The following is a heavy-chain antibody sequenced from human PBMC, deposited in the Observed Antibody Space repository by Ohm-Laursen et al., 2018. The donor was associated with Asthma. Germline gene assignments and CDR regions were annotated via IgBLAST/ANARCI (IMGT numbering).Heavy chain of an antibody. D-gene: IGHD1-26*01. V-gene: IGHV3-74*01. CDR3: ARARSGSSYDY. J-gene: IGHJ4*02. CDR2: IKSDGSSI. CDR1: GFTFSSYW. Sequence: SLRLSCSASGFTFSSYWMHWLRQDPGKGLVWVSRIKSDGSSISYADSVKGRFTISRDNAKSTLYLQMNSLRAEDTAVYYCARARSGSSYDYWGQGTLVTVSS.